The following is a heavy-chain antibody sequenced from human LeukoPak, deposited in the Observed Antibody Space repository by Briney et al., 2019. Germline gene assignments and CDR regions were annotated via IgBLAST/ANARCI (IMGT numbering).Heavy chain of an antibody. CDR3: AKTPPLPLSMVGGPFDY. CDR2: ISGSGGST. D-gene: IGHD3-10*01. J-gene: IGHJ4*02. CDR1: GFTFSSYA. V-gene: IGHV3-23*01. Sequence: PGGSLRLSCAASGFTFSSYAMSWVRQAPGRGLEWVSAISGSGGSTYYADSVKGRFTISRDNSKNTLYLQMNSLRAEDTAVYYCAKTPPLPLSMVGGPFDYWGQGTLVTVSS.